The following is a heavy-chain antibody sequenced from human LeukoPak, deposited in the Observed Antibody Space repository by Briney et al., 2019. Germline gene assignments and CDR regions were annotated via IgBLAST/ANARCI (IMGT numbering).Heavy chain of an antibody. V-gene: IGHV3-23*01. Sequence: GGSLRLSCGASGLTVSSYAMSWVRQAPGKGLEWVSTIIGSAANTYYADSVKGRFTISRDDSENTVYLQMNSLRAEDTAVYSCAKYTSGTSYRGLDQWGHGTLVTVSS. D-gene: IGHD3-10*01. CDR1: GLTVSSYA. J-gene: IGHJ4*03. CDR2: IIGSAANT. CDR3: AKYTSGTSYRGLDQ.